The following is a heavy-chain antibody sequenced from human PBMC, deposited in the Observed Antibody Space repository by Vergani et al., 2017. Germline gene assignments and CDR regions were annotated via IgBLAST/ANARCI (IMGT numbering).Heavy chain of an antibody. CDR3: THISDCSVGHGYDDY. Sequence: QITLKESGPTLVKPTQTLTLTCTFSGFSLTTRGVAVGWVRPPPGMALDWLAIVFWDDDKRYSPSLRNRVTVTRVSSRNQVVPTMTHIDPVDTATYYCTHISDCSVGHGYDDYWGQGTLVTVSS. D-gene: IGHD2-15*01. J-gene: IGHJ4*02. CDR1: GFSLTTRGVA. CDR2: VFWDDDK. V-gene: IGHV2-5*02.